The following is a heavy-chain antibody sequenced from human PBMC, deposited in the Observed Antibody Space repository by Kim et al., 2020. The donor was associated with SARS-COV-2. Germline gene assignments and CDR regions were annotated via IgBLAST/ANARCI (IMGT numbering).Heavy chain of an antibody. CDR3: ARAKYYYDSSGPSWYFDL. CDR1: GYTFTGYY. V-gene: IGHV1-2*02. J-gene: IGHJ2*01. CDR2: INPNSGGT. Sequence: ASVKVSCKASGYTFTGYYMHWVRQAPGQGLEWMGWINPNSGGTNYAQKFQGRVTMTRDTSISTAYMELSRLRSDDTAVYYCARAKYYYDSSGPSWYFDLWGRGTLVTVSP. D-gene: IGHD3-22*01.